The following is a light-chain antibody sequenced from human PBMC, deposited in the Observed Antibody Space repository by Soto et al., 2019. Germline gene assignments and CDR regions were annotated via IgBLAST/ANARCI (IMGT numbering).Light chain of an antibody. CDR2: KVS. J-gene: IGLJ3*02. V-gene: IGLV2-14*01. CDR3: SSYSTATSPQWV. CDR1: SSDVGGYNY. Sequence: QSAMTQPASVSGSPGQSITIPCTGTSSDVGGYNYVSWYQQQPGRAPKLVIYKVSDRPAGVSSRFSASKSGNTASLSISELQAEDEADYYCSSYSTATSPQWVSGGGTKVTVL.